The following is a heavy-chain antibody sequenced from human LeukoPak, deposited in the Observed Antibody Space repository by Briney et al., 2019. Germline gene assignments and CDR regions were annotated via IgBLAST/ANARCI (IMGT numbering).Heavy chain of an antibody. V-gene: IGHV5-51*01. CDR1: GYTFTNDW. J-gene: IGHJ3*02. D-gene: IGHD6-13*01. CDR2: LYPGDSDT. CDR3: ARLYLPYTSAWYGSAFDI. Sequence: GESLKISCKGSGYTFTNDWIAWVRQMPGKGLEWMGILYPGDSDTRYSPSFQGQVTISADRSITTAYLQWSSLEASDTAMYYCARLYLPYTSAWYGSAFDIWGQGTMVTVSS.